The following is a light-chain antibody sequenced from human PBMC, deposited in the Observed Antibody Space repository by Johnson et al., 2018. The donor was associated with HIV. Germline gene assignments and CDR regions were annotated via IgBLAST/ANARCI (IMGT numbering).Light chain of an antibody. CDR1: SSNIGNNY. J-gene: IGLJ1*01. Sequence: QSLLTQPPSVSAAAGQKVTISGSGSSSNIGNNYVSWYQQFPGTVPKLLIYDNNKRPSGIPDRVSGSKSGTSATLGITGLQTGDEADYYCGTWDSSLNAYVFGTGTKVTVL. V-gene: IGLV1-51*01. CDR3: GTWDSSLNAYV. CDR2: DNN.